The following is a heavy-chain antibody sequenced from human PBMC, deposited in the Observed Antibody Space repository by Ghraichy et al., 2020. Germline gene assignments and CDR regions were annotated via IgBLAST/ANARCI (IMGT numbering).Heavy chain of an antibody. V-gene: IGHV3-23*01. CDR2: ISGSGGNT. CDR1: GFTFSNYA. D-gene: IGHD1-26*01. CDR3: AKGRGIAAATTDDWFDP. Sequence: GGSLRLSCAASGFTFSNYAISWVRQAPGKGLEWVSVISGSGGNTYYADSVKGRFNISRDNSKNTVYLQMNSLGAEDTAIYYCAKGRGIAAATTDDWFDPWGQGTLVTVSS. J-gene: IGHJ5*02.